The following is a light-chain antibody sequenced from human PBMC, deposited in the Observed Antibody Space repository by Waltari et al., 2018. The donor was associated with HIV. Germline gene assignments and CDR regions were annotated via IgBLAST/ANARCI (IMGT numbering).Light chain of an antibody. V-gene: IGKV3-20*01. Sequence: EIVLTHSPGPLSLSPGDRATLSCRASQSVTSDYLAWYQQKPGQAPRLLIYWASRRATGIPDRLSGSGYGTEFTLTISRLEPEDFAVYFCQQYGDSPFTFGPGTKVAIK. CDR1: QSVTSDY. J-gene: IGKJ3*01. CDR2: WAS. CDR3: QQYGDSPFT.